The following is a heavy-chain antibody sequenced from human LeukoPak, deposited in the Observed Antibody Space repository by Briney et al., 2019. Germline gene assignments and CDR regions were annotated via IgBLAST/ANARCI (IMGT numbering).Heavy chain of an antibody. CDR3: AKVTYGSGTYGAFDY. Sequence: PGRSLRLSCAASGFTFSSYATHWVRQAPGKGLEWVAVISYDGSNKYYADSVKGRFTISRDNSKNTLYLQMNSLRAEDTAVYYCAKVTYGSGTYGAFDYWGQGTLVTVSS. V-gene: IGHV3-30*04. J-gene: IGHJ4*02. CDR1: GFTFSSYA. D-gene: IGHD3-10*01. CDR2: ISYDGSNK.